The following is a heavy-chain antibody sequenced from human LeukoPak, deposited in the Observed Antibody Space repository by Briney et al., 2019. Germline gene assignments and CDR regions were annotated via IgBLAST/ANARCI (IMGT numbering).Heavy chain of an antibody. CDR2: IYYSGST. CDR1: GGSISSGGYY. Sequence: PSQTLSLTCTVSGGSISSGGYYWSWIRQHPGKGLEWIGYIYYSGSTYYNPSLKSRVTISVDTSKNQFSLKLSSVTAADTAVYYCARDLRVNDAFDIWGQGTMVTVSS. D-gene: IGHD3-22*01. V-gene: IGHV4-31*03. CDR3: ARDLRVNDAFDI. J-gene: IGHJ3*02.